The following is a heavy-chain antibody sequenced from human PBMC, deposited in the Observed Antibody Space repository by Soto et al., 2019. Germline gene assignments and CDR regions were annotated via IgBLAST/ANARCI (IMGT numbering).Heavy chain of an antibody. V-gene: IGHV1-69*13. Sequence: SVKVACNASGGTFSCYAISWVRQAPGQGLEWMGGIIPIFGTANYAQKFQGRVTITADESTSTAYMELSSLRSEDKAVYYCARGNYPPHYYYYGMDVWRQGTTVTVSS. D-gene: IGHD1-7*01. CDR3: ARGNYPPHYYYYGMDV. CDR2: IIPIFGTA. CDR1: GGTFSCYA. J-gene: IGHJ6*02.